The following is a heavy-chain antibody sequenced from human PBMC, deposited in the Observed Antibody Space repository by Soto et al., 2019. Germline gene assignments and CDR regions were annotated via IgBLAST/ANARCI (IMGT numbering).Heavy chain of an antibody. CDR1: GDSISSDEYF. D-gene: IGHD3-22*01. CDR3: ARDRGSRYSSGTFDY. Sequence: ASETLSLTCTVSGDSISSDEYFWNWIRQPPGKGLEWIGYIYYSGSTYYNPSLKSRVTISLDTSKKQFSLELTSVTAADTAVYYCARDRGSRYSSGTFDYWGQGTLVTVS. V-gene: IGHV4-30-4*01. J-gene: IGHJ4*02. CDR2: IYYSGST.